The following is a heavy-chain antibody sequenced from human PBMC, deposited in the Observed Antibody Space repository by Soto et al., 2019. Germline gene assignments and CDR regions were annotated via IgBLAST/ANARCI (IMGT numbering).Heavy chain of an antibody. CDR2: IYWDDDK. CDR1: GFSLSTSGVG. V-gene: IGHV2-5*02. CDR3: AHSPHAYYDFWSGYPDPFDY. J-gene: IGHJ4*02. Sequence: ASGPTLVNPTQTLTLTCTFSGFSLSTSGVGVGWIRQPPGKALEWLALIYWDDDKRYSPSLKSRLTITKDTSKNQVVLTMTNMDPVDTATYYCAHSPHAYYDFWSGYPDPFDYWGQGTLVT. D-gene: IGHD3-3*01.